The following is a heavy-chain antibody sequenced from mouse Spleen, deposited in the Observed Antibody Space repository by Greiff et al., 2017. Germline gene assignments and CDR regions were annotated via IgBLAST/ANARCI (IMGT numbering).Heavy chain of an antibody. Sequence: QVQLKESGPGLVAPSQSLSITCTVSGFSLTNYAVHWVRQSPGKGLEWLGVIWSDGSTDYNAAFISRLSISKDNSKSQVFFKMNSLQADDTAIYYCASLYDGYTWFAYWGQGTLVTVSA. J-gene: IGHJ3*01. CDR2: IWSDGST. CDR1: GFSLTNYA. V-gene: IGHV2-4-1*01. CDR3: ASLYDGYTWFAY. D-gene: IGHD2-3*01.